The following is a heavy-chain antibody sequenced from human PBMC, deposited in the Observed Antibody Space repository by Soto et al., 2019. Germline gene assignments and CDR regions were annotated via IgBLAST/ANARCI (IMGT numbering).Heavy chain of an antibody. CDR2: INPSTGDR. V-gene: IGHV1-2*02. D-gene: IGHD3-3*01. CDR1: GYTFTDSY. J-gene: IGHJ4*02. Sequence: ASVKVSCKASGYTFTDSYIHWVRQAPGQGLEWMGWINPSTGDRNYAQKFQGRVTMTRDTFISTAYMELRSLISDDTAVYYCARTHDLVLDYWGQGTLVTVSS. CDR3: ARTHDLVLDY.